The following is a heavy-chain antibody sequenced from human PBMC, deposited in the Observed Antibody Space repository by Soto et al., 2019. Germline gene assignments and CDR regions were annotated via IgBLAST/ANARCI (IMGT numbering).Heavy chain of an antibody. V-gene: IGHV3-23*01. Sequence: GGSLRLSCAVSGFTLSSYGMSWVRQAPGKGLEWVSGIGGGGGGSTYYADSVKGRFTISSDNSKNTLYLQVNSLRAEDTAIYYFAKAGGGVRGNNWFDSWGQGTPVTVSS. CDR3: AKAGGGVRGNNWFDS. CDR1: GFTLSSYG. J-gene: IGHJ5*01. D-gene: IGHD3-16*01. CDR2: IGGGGGGST.